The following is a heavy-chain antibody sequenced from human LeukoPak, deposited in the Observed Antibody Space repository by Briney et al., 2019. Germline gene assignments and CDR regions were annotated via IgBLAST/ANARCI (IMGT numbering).Heavy chain of an antibody. CDR1: GGSFSGYY. CDR2: INHSGST. CDR3: ARGYRLAARPSAFDY. D-gene: IGHD6-6*01. V-gene: IGHV4-34*01. J-gene: IGHJ4*02. Sequence: SETLSLACAVYGGSFSGYYWSWIRQPPGKGLEWIGEINHSGSTNYNPSLKSRVTISVDTSKNQFSLKLSSVTAADTAVYYCARGYRLAARPSAFDYWGQGTLVTVSS.